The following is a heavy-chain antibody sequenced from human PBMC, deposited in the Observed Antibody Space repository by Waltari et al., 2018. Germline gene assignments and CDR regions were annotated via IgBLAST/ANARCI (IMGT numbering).Heavy chain of an antibody. D-gene: IGHD3-22*01. Sequence: QVQLQQWGAGLLKPSETLSLTCAVYGGSFSGYYWSWIRQPPGKGLEWIGEINHSGSTNYNPSLKSRVTISVDTSKNQFSLKLSSVTAADTAVYYCARGRSGYYPRYYYYGMDVWGQGTTVTVSS. V-gene: IGHV4-34*01. CDR2: INHSGST. CDR3: ARGRSGYYPRYYYYGMDV. J-gene: IGHJ6*02. CDR1: GGSFSGYY.